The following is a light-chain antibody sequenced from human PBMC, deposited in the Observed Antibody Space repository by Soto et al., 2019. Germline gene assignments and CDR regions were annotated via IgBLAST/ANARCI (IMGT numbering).Light chain of an antibody. CDR1: QSVSTN. Sequence: EIVMTQSPASLSVPPGERATLSCRASQSVSTNFAWYLQKPGQAPRLLIYGASTRATAVPARFTASGSGTECTLSISSLQSDDVGVYYCQQYDTWPRTFGQGTKVDIK. CDR2: GAS. CDR3: QQYDTWPRT. J-gene: IGKJ1*01. V-gene: IGKV3-15*01.